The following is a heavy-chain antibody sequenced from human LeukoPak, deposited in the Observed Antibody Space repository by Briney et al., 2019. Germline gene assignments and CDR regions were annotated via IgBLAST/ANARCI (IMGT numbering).Heavy chain of an antibody. J-gene: IGHJ4*02. CDR2: IYPDDSDT. V-gene: IGHV5-51*01. CDR1: RHSFHSQW. D-gene: IGHD2-21*02. CDR3: ARRGDSDFRID. Sequence: GESLKISCKGPRHSFHSQWIGWVRQMPGKGLEWMGIIYPDDSDTRYSPSFQGQVTISADKSISTAYLQWNSLEASDSAIYYCARRGDSDFRIDWGQGTLVTVSS.